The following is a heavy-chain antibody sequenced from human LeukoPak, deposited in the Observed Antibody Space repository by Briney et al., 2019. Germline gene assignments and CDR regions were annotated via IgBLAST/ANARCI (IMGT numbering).Heavy chain of an antibody. Sequence: PGGSLRLSCAASGFTFSSYVMQWVRQAPGMGPEWVSVISHDGTVRHYADSVKGRFTISRDSSTNRLYLQMDSLRTEDTAVYYCAKEGSQYASSWFDHWGQGTLVTVSS. CDR2: ISHDGTVR. CDR3: AKEGSQYASSWFDH. D-gene: IGHD2-2*01. J-gene: IGHJ5*02. V-gene: IGHV3-30*18. CDR1: GFTFSSYV.